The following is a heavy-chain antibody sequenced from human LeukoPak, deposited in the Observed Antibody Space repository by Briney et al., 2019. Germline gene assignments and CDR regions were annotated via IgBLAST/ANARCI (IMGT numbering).Heavy chain of an antibody. Sequence: TGGSLRLSCAASGFTFSDYYMSWIRQAPGKGLEWVSYISSSGSTIYYADSVKGRFTISRDNAKNSLYLQMNSLRAEDTAVYYCARDASIVVVPKDAFDIWAKGQWSPSLQ. CDR3: ARDASIVVVPKDAFDI. J-gene: IGHJ3*02. D-gene: IGHD2-2*01. CDR1: GFTFSDYY. V-gene: IGHV3-11*01. CDR2: ISSSGSTI.